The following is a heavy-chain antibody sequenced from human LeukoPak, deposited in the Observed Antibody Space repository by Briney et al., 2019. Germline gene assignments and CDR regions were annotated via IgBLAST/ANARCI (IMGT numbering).Heavy chain of an antibody. Sequence: PSETLSRTCVVSDGSISSHYWSWVRQPPGKGLEGIGNIYISGSTNYHPSLKSRVTTSVDTSKTLFSLKLGAVTAADPAVYYCARQGRDGYNWGSGYDAFDIWDQGTMVTVSS. D-gene: IGHD5-24*01. CDR3: ARQGRDGYNWGSGYDAFDI. J-gene: IGHJ3*02. CDR1: DGSISSHY. CDR2: IYISGST. V-gene: IGHV4-4*09.